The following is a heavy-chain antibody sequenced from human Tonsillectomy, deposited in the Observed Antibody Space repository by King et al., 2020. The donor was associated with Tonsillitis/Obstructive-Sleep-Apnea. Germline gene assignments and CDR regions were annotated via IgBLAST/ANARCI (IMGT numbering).Heavy chain of an antibody. D-gene: IGHD4-17*01. Sequence: VQLVESGGGLVQPGGSLRLSCAASGFTFSSYAMSWVRQAPGKGLEWVSAISGSGGSTYYADSVKGRFTISRDNSKNTLYLQMNSLRAEDTAVYYCAKTSDYGDTYYYYYYMDVWGKGTTVTVSS. V-gene: IGHV3-23*04. CDR3: AKTSDYGDTYYYYYYMDV. CDR2: ISGSGGST. J-gene: IGHJ6*03. CDR1: GFTFSSYA.